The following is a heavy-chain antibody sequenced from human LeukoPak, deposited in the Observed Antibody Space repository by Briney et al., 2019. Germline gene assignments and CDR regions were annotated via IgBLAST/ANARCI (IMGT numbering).Heavy chain of an antibody. V-gene: IGHV3-7*03. Sequence: GGSLRLSCAVSGFTFSGFWMSWSRQAPGKGLEWVASINSDGSEGYYADVVKGRFTISRDNAKNSLYLQINSLRAEDTAVYYCTRSSYSSSSSVWGQGTMVTVSS. D-gene: IGHD6-6*01. CDR1: GFTFSGFW. CDR3: TRSSYSSSSSV. CDR2: INSDGSEG. J-gene: IGHJ3*01.